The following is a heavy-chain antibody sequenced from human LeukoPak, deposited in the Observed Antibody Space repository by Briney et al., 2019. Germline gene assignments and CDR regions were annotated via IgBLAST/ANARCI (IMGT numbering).Heavy chain of an antibody. CDR2: INPNSGGT. CDR3: ARESIVGATNDFNY. Sequence: GASVKVSCKASGYTFTGYYMHWVRQAPGQGLEWMGWINPNSGGTNYAQKFQGRVTMTRDTSISTAYMELSRLRSDDTAVYYCARESIVGATNDFNYGGQGTRVTVSS. V-gene: IGHV1-2*02. D-gene: IGHD1-26*01. J-gene: IGHJ4*02. CDR1: GYTFTGYY.